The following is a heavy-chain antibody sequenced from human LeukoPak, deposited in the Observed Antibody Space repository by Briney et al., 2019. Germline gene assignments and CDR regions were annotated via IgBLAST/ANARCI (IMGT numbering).Heavy chain of an antibody. CDR2: IYSGGST. J-gene: IGHJ4*02. D-gene: IGHD1-26*01. V-gene: IGHV3-66*02. Sequence: GGSLRLSCAASGFTVSSNYMSWVRQAPGKGLEWVSVIYSGGSTYHADSVKGRFTISRDNSKNTLYLQMNSLRVEDTAVYYCGSSGSYYPLFDYWGQGTLVTVSS. CDR1: GFTVSSNY. CDR3: GSSGSYYPLFDY.